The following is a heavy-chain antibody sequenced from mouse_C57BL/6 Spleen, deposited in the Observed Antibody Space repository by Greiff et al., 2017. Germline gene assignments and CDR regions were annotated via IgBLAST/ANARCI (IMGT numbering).Heavy chain of an antibody. CDR1: GFTFSSYA. V-gene: IGHV5-4*03. D-gene: IGHD2-4*01. Sequence: EVKLVESGGGLVKPGGSLKLSCAASGFTFSSYAMSWVRQTPEKRLEWVATISDGGSYTYYPDNVKGRFTISRDNAKNDLYLQMSHLKSEDTAMYYCARAYDYDVTWFAYWGQGTLVTVSA. CDR3: ARAYDYDVTWFAY. CDR2: ISDGGSYT. J-gene: IGHJ3*01.